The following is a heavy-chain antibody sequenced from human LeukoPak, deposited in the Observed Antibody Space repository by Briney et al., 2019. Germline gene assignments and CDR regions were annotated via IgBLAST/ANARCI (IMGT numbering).Heavy chain of an antibody. CDR3: AKGERGYDFWSGYDY. J-gene: IGHJ4*02. CDR1: GFTFSSYG. D-gene: IGHD3-3*01. CDR2: IRYDGSNK. Sequence: GGSLRLSCAASGFTFSSYGMHWVRQAPGKGLEWVAFIRYDGSNKYYADSVKGRFTISRDNSKNTLYLQMNSLRAEDTAVYYCAKGERGYDFWSGYDYWGQGTLVTVSS. V-gene: IGHV3-30*02.